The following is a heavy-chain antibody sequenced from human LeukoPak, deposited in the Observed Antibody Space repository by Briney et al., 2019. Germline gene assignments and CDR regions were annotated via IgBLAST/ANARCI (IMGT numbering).Heavy chain of an antibody. CDR3: ARGRGFSGYDPFDY. D-gene: IGHD5-12*01. CDR1: GYTFTCYF. J-gene: IGHJ4*02. Sequence: ASVKVSYKASGYTFTCYFIHWMGQAAGRGGEGMGWINTNSGGTNFAQKFQGRVTVTGDTSISTVYMELSRLRSDDTAIYYCARGRGFSGYDPFDYWGQGTLVTVSS. CDR2: INTNSGGT. V-gene: IGHV1-2*02.